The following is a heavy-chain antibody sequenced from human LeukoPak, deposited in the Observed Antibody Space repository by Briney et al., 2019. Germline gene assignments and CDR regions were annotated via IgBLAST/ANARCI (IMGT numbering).Heavy chain of an antibody. D-gene: IGHD6-13*01. CDR2: IYYSGST. V-gene: IGHV4-39*01. CDR1: GGSISSSSYY. J-gene: IGHJ4*02. Sequence: PSETLSHTCTVSGGSISSSSYYWGWIRQPPGKGLEWIGSIYYSGSTYYNPSLKSRVTISVDTSKNQFSLKLSSVTAADTAVYYCARLNGNALAAGTVDYWGQGTLVTVSS. CDR3: ARLNGNALAAGTVDY.